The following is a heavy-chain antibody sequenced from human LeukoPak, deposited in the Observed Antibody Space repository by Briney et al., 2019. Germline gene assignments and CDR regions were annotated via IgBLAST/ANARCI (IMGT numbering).Heavy chain of an antibody. Sequence: SVKVSCKASGGTFSSYAISWVRQAPGQGLEWMGGIIPIFGTANYAQKFQGRVAITTDESTSTAYMELSSLRSEDTAVYYCARVSYYYDSSGYYYPVPEYFQHWGQGTLVTVSS. CDR3: ARVSYYYDSSGYYYPVPEYFQH. J-gene: IGHJ1*01. CDR2: IIPIFGTA. V-gene: IGHV1-69*05. CDR1: GGTFSSYA. D-gene: IGHD3-22*01.